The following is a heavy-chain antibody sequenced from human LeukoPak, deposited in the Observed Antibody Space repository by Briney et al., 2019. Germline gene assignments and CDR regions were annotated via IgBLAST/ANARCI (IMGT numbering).Heavy chain of an antibody. J-gene: IGHJ4*02. CDR3: ARGDCSSTSCQDFDY. V-gene: IGHV3-30*04. CDR1: GFTFSSYA. D-gene: IGHD2-2*01. Sequence: PGGSLRLSCAASGFTFSSYAMHWVRQAPGKGLEGVAVISYDGSNKYYADSVKGRFTISRDNYKNTLYLQMNSLRAEDTAVYYCARGDCSSTSCQDFDYWGQGPLVTVSS. CDR2: ISYDGSNK.